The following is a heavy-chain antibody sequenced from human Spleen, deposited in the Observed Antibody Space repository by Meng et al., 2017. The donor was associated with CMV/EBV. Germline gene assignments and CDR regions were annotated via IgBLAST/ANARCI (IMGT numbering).Heavy chain of an antibody. D-gene: IGHD3-3*01. J-gene: IGHJ6*02. CDR2: IYHSGST. Sequence: SETLSLTCTVSGYSISSGYYWGWIRQPPGKGLEWIGSIYHSGSTYYNPSLKSRVTMSVDTSKNHFSLNLTSVTAADTAVYYCARGVKAFAGGSGSIFGVAPRNYYYYALDVWGHGTTVTVSS. CDR1: GYSISSGYY. CDR3: ARGVKAFAGGSGSIFGVAPRNYYYYALDV. V-gene: IGHV4-38-2*02.